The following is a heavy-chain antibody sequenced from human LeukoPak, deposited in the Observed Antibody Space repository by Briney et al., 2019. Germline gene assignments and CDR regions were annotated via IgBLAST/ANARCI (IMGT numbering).Heavy chain of an antibody. CDR2: IWYDGSNK. CDR3: AKELWSWSFDY. J-gene: IGHJ4*02. Sequence: PGGSLRLSCAASGFTFSSYGMHWVRQAPGKGLEWVAVIWYDGSNKYYADSVKGRFTISRDNSKNTLYLQMNTLRAEDTAVYYCAKELWSWSFDYWGQGTLVSVPS. V-gene: IGHV3-33*06. D-gene: IGHD2-8*02. CDR1: GFTFSSYG.